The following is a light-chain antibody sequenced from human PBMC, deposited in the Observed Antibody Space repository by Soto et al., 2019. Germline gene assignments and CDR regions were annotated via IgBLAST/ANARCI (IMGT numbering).Light chain of an antibody. CDR2: YLS. Sequence: EIVLTQSPSTLSLSPGESATLSCRASQSVINSLAWYQQNPGQCPRLLIYYLSNRATGIPARFSGSGSGTDFTLTISRLEPEDFAVYYCQQRSNWPRTFGQGTKV. CDR1: QSVINS. V-gene: IGKV3-11*01. J-gene: IGKJ1*01. CDR3: QQRSNWPRT.